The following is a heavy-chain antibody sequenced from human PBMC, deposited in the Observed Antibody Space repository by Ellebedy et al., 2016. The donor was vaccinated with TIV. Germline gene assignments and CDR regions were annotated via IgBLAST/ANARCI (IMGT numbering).Heavy chain of an antibody. V-gene: IGHV4-59*08. CDR2: ISYSGST. Sequence: MPSETLSLTCTVSGASISSYSWGWIRQPPGMGLDYIGYISYSGSTNYSPSLNSQVTISVDTSKNQISLKLSSVTAADTAVYYCARRKVRSGPAFDYWGQGTLVTVSS. CDR3: ARRKVRSGPAFDY. J-gene: IGHJ4*02. D-gene: IGHD3-10*01. CDR1: GASISSYS.